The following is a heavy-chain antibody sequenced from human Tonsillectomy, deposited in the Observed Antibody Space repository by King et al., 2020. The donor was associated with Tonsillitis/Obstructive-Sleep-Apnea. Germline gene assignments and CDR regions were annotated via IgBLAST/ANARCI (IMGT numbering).Heavy chain of an antibody. V-gene: IGHV3-66*01. Sequence: VQLVESGGGLVQPRGSLRLSCAASGFTVSTNYMSWVRQAPGKGLEWVSLIDSGGSTYYTDSVKGRFTISRDNSKNTLYLQMNSLRAEDTAVYYCADVGATEGNYWGQGTLVTVSS. CDR3: ADVGATEGNY. CDR2: IDSGGST. CDR1: GFTVSTNY. J-gene: IGHJ4*02. D-gene: IGHD1-26*01.